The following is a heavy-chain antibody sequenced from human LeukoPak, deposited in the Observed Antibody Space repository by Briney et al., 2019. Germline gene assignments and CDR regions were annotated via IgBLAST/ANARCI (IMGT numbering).Heavy chain of an antibody. CDR3: ARDDYYYYGMDV. J-gene: IGHJ6*02. V-gene: IGHV3-7*01. Sequence: PGGSLRLSCAASGFTFRSYWMSWVRQAPGKGLEWVANIKQDGSEKYYVDSVKGRFTISRDNAKNSLYLQMNSLRAEDTAVYYCARDDYYYYGMDVWGQGTTVTVSS. CDR2: IKQDGSEK. CDR1: GFTFRSYW.